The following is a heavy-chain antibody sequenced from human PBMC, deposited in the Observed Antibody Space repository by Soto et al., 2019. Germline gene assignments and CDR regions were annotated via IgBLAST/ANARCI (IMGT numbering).Heavy chain of an antibody. Sequence: SPTLSLTCAISGDRVSSNSAAWNWIRQSPSRGLEWLGRTYYRSKWYNDYAVSVKSRITINPDTSKSQFSLQLNSVTPEDTAVYYCARSCSGGSCYSRWFDPWGQGTLVTSPQ. D-gene: IGHD2-15*01. CDR1: GDRVSSNSAA. CDR3: ARSCSGGSCYSRWFDP. J-gene: IGHJ5*02. V-gene: IGHV6-1*01. CDR2: TYYRSKWYN.